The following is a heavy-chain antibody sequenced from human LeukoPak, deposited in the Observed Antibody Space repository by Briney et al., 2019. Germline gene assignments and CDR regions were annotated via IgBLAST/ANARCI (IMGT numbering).Heavy chain of an antibody. D-gene: IGHD5-24*01. CDR3: ARQQQMATGFDY. J-gene: IGHJ4*02. CDR1: GGSLSGYY. V-gene: IGHV4-59*01. CDR2: IYNSGST. Sequence: SQTLSLTRTVSGGSLSGYYWSWIRQPPGPELEWIGYIYNSGSTKYNPSLKSRVTISVDTSKNQFSLKLTSVTAADTAVYYCARQQQMATGFDYWGQGTLVTVSS.